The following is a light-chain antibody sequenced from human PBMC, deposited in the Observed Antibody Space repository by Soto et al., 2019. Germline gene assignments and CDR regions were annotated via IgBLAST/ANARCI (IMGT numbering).Light chain of an antibody. CDR2: EVS. CDR3: TSYVGSNIWV. J-gene: IGLJ3*02. Sequence: QSALTQPPSASGSPGQSVTISCTGTSSDVGAYKYVSWYQQYPGKAPKLMIYEVSKRPSGVPDRFSGSKSGTTASLTVSGLQAADEADYYCTSYVGSNIWVFGGGTKLTVL. V-gene: IGLV2-8*01. CDR1: SSDVGAYKY.